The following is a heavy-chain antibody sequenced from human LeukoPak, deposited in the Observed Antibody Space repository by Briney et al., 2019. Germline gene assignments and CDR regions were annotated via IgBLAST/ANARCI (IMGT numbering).Heavy chain of an antibody. CDR3: VRDVGYGDY. CDR1: GFTFSSYA. V-gene: IGHV3-7*01. CDR2: IKNDGSQK. J-gene: IGHJ4*02. Sequence: GGSLRLSCAASGFTFSSYAMHWVRQAPGKGLEWVASIKNDGSQKYCLDSVRGRFTISRDNTKNSLYLQMTSLRVEDTAVYYCVRDVGYGDYWGQGTLVTVSS. D-gene: IGHD1-1*01.